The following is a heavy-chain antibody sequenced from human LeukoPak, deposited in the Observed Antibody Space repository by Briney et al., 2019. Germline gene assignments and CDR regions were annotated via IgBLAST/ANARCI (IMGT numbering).Heavy chain of an antibody. CDR1: GYTFTDYY. V-gene: IGHV1-69-2*01. Sequence: ASVKVSCKVSGYTFTDYYMHWVQQAPGKGLEWMGLVDPEDGETIYAEKFQGRVTITADTSTDTAYMELSSLKASDTAMYYCARLGRSHGDYSVDYWGQGTLVTVSS. D-gene: IGHD4-17*01. CDR2: VDPEDGET. CDR3: ARLGRSHGDYSVDY. J-gene: IGHJ4*02.